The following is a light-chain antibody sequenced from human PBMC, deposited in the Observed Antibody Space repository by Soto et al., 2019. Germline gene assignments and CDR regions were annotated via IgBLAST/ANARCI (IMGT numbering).Light chain of an antibody. Sequence: EIVWTQSPGTLSLSPGQRSTVSCMGSQSVSSSYLAWYQQKPGQAPRLLIYGAYSRATGITDRFSGSGSGTDFTITISRLEPEDFAVYYCQQYGSSPLTVGGGTKVEI. CDR3: QQYGSSPLT. V-gene: IGKV3-20*01. CDR2: GAY. CDR1: QSVSSSY. J-gene: IGKJ4*01.